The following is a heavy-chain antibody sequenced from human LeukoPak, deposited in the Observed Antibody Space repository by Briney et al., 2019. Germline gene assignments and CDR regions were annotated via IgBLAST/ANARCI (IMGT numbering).Heavy chain of an antibody. J-gene: IGHJ4*02. CDR1: GYTFTDNY. D-gene: IGHD1-26*01. CDR2: INPNSGGT. Sequence: ASVKVSCKASGYTFTDNYIHWVRQAPGQGLEWVGRINPNSGGTNYAQRFQGRVTMTRDTSINTAYMELGWLRSDDTAMYYCARDRGRWELQALPDHWGQGTLVTISS. CDR3: ARDRGRWELQALPDH. V-gene: IGHV1-2*06.